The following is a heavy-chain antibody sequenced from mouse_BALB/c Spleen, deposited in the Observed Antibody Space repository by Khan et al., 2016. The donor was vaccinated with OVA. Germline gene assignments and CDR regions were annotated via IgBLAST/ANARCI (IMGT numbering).Heavy chain of an antibody. CDR3: ARLAYFYDSEGFAY. J-gene: IGHJ3*01. D-gene: IGHD1-1*01. Sequence: EVKLVESGGDVVKPGGSLKLSCAASGFTFSTYGMSWVRQTPDKRLEWVATVSTGGHYTYYPDTVKGRVTISRDNAKDTLYLQMSSLKSEDTAMFYCARLAYFYDSEGFAYWGQGTLVTVSA. CDR1: GFTFSTYG. CDR2: VSTGGHYT. V-gene: IGHV5-6*01.